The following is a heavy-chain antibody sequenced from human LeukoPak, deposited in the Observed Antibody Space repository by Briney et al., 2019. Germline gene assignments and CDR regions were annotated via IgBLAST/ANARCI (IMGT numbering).Heavy chain of an antibody. J-gene: IGHJ4*02. D-gene: IGHD6-19*01. CDR3: ARQLSGWFDADPY. V-gene: IGHV3-7*05. CDR1: GFTFQNYW. Sequence: GGSLRLSYAASGFTFQNYWMSWVRQAPGKGLEWVANIKQDGSQKHYVDSVKGRFTISRDNAKNSLYLQMNSLRDEDTAVYFCARQLSGWFDADPYWGQGTLVTVSS. CDR2: IKQDGSQK.